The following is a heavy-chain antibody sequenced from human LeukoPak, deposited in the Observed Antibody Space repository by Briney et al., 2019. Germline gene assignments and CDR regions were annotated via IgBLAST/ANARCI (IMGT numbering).Heavy chain of an antibody. CDR2: ISYDGSNK. D-gene: IGHD3-3*01. CDR1: GFTFSSYA. CDR3: ASSPPYYDFWSGYYGMDV. Sequence: GRSLRLSCAASGFTFSSYAMPWVRQAPGKGLEWVAVISYDGSNKYYADSVKGRFTISRDNSKNTLYLQMNSLRAEDTAVYYCASSPPYYDFWSGYYGMDVWGQGTTVTVSS. J-gene: IGHJ6*02. V-gene: IGHV3-30-3*01.